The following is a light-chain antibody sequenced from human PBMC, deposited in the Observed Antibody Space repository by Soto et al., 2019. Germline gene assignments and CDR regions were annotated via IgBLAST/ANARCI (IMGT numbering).Light chain of an antibody. CDR2: KAS. J-gene: IGKJ1*01. CDR3: QQHNSYST. V-gene: IGKV1-5*03. Sequence: DIQMTQSPSTLSASVGDRVTITCRASQSISSWLAWYQQKPGKAPKLLMYKASSLESGVPSRFSGSGSGTEFTLTISSLQPDDFATYYCQQHNSYSTFGQGTKVEIK. CDR1: QSISSW.